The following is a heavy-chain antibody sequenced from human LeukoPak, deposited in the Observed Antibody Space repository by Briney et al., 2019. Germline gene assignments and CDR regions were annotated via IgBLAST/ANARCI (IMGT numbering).Heavy chain of an antibody. V-gene: IGHV4-39*07. CDR1: GGSISSSSFY. CDR3: ARAQGRLVPPVY. CDR2: IYYGGST. D-gene: IGHD3-9*01. J-gene: IGHJ4*02. Sequence: SETLSLTCTVSGGSISSSSFYWGWIRQPPGKGLEWIGGIYYGGSTYYNPSLKSRVTISADTSKKQFSLKLRSVTAADTAVYYCARAQGRLVPPVYWGQGTLVTVSS.